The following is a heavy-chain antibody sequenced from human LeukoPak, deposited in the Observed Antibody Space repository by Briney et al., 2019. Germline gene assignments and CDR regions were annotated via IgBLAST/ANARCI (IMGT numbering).Heavy chain of an antibody. V-gene: IGHV4-59*12. CDR2: IYYSGSA. CDR3: ARDGLWFGEFRRGYLDY. Sequence: SETLSLTCTVSGGSTSSYYWSWIRQPPGKGLEWIGSIYYSGSAYYNPSLKSRVTISVDTSKNQFSLKLSSATAADTAVYYCARDGLWFGEFRRGYLDYWGQGTLVTVSS. J-gene: IGHJ4*02. D-gene: IGHD3-10*01. CDR1: GGSTSSYY.